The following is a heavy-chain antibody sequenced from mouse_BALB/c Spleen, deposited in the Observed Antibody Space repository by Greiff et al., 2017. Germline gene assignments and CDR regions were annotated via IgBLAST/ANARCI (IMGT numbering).Heavy chain of an antibody. J-gene: IGHJ3*01. D-gene: IGHD1-1*01. CDR3: ARYYYGSSRFAY. CDR1: GDSITSGY. Sequence: EVKLVESGPSLVKPSQTLSLTCSVTGDSITSGYWNWIRKFPGNKLEYMGYISYSGSTYYNPSLKSRISITRDTSKNQYYLQLNSVTTEDTATYYCARYYYGSSRFAYWGQGTLVTVSA. V-gene: IGHV3-8*02. CDR2: ISYSGST.